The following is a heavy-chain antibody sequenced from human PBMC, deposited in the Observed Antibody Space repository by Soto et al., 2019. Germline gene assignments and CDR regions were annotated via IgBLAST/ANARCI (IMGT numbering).Heavy chain of an antibody. CDR2: IIPMFDTA. V-gene: IGHV1-69*01. Sequence: QVVLVQSGAEVKNPGSSVKVSCKASGGTFGRNAINWVRQAPGQGFEWMGGIIPMFDTANHAHKFRDRIMITADESTNTAYLELKDLRSEDTAIYYCARPQGSGWRFNALDFWGQGTMVTVSS. CDR1: GGTFGRNA. J-gene: IGHJ3*01. CDR3: ARPQGSGWRFNALDF. D-gene: IGHD6-19*01.